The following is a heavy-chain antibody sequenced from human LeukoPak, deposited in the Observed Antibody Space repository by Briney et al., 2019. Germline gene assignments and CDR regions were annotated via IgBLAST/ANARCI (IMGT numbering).Heavy chain of an antibody. J-gene: IGHJ6*02. CDR2: IKQDGSEK. CDR3: ARDGPVTPSYYYYYGMDV. V-gene: IGHV3-7*01. CDR1: GFTFSSYW. D-gene: IGHD4-17*01. Sequence: PGGSLRLSCAASGFTFSSYWMSWVRQAPGKGLEWVANIKQDGSEKYYVDSVKGRFTISRDNAKNSLYLQMNSLRAEDTAVYYCARDGPVTPSYYYYYGMDVWDQGTTVTVSS.